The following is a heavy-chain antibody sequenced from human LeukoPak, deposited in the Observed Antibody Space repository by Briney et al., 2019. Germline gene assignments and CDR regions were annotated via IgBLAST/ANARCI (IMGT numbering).Heavy chain of an antibody. J-gene: IGHJ4*02. D-gene: IGHD3-22*01. CDR1: GFTFSSYG. CDR2: ISYDGSNK. Sequence: GGSLRLSCAASGFTFSSYGMHWVRQAPGKGLEWVAVISYDGSNKYYADSVKGRFTIPRDNSKNTLYLQMNSLRAEDTAVYYCAKEGSSGYLTLDYWGQGTLVTVSS. V-gene: IGHV3-30*18. CDR3: AKEGSSGYLTLDY.